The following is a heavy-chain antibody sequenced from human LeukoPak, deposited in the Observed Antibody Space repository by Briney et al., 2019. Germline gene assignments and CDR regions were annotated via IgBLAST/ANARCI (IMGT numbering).Heavy chain of an antibody. CDR3: ARKVGYSGYDY. J-gene: IGHJ4*02. Sequence: SETLSLTCTVSGGSISSYYWSWIRQPPGKGLEWIGYIYYSESTNYNPSLKSRVTISVDTSKNQFSLKLSSVTAADTAVYYCARKVGYSGYDYWGQGTLVTVSS. CDR2: IYYSEST. V-gene: IGHV4-59*01. D-gene: IGHD5-12*01. CDR1: GGSISSYY.